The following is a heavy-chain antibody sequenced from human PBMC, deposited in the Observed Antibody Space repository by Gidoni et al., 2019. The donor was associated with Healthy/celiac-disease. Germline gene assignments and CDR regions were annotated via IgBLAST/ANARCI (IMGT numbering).Heavy chain of an antibody. V-gene: IGHV3-30-3*01. D-gene: IGHD2-2*01. Sequence: QVQLVESGGGVVQPGRSLRLSRPASGFTFMSYAMPWVRQAPGKGLEWGGFLSYDGGNKYYAGSVKGRFNMSRDNSKNTLYLQMNSLRAEDTAVYYCARGAALYQPPGNYYYYYMDVWGKGTTVTVSS. CDR2: LSYDGGNK. CDR3: ARGAALYQPPGNYYYYYMDV. J-gene: IGHJ6*03. CDR1: GFTFMSYA.